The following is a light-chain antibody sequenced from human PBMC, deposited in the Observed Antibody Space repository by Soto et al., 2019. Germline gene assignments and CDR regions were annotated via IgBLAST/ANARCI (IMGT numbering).Light chain of an antibody. V-gene: IGKV1-5*03. J-gene: IGKJ1*01. CDR1: QSLSSW. CDR3: QQYNSFPT. CDR2: KAS. Sequence: DIQMTQSPSTLSASVGDRVTITCRASQSLSSWLALYQQKPGKAPPILIFKASSLESGVPSRFLGSGSGTEFTLNISSLQPDDLATYYCQQYNSFPTFGQGTKVEIK.